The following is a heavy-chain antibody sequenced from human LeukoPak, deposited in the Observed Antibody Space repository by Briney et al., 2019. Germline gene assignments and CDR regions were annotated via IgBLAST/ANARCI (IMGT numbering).Heavy chain of an antibody. CDR3: AFYDPGYSSGLDY. D-gene: IGHD6-19*01. V-gene: IGHV1-18*01. CDR1: GYTFTSYG. CDR2: ISAYNGDT. Sequence: RASVKVSCKASGYTFTSYGISWVRQAPGQGLEWMGWISAYNGDTNYAQKLQGRVTMTTDTSTSTAYMELRSLRSDDTAVYYCAFYDPGYSSGLDYWGQGTLVTVSS. J-gene: IGHJ4*02.